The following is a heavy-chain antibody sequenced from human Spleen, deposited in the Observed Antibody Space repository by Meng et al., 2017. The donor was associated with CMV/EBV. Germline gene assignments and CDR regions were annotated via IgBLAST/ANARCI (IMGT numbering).Heavy chain of an antibody. Sequence: VSGGSMSSGDYDWSWIRQPPGKGLEWIGYIYDSGSTYYNPTLKSRVTISVDTSKNQFSLKLSSVTAADTAVYYCARVGELGIGNEAPWGQGTLVTVSS. CDR2: IYDSGST. CDR1: GGSMSSGDYD. CDR3: ARVGELGIGNEAP. J-gene: IGHJ5*02. D-gene: IGHD1-26*01. V-gene: IGHV4-30-4*08.